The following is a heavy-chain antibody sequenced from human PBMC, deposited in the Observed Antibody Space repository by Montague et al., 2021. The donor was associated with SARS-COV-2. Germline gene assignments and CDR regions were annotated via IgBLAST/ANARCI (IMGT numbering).Heavy chain of an antibody. CDR3: AREKLKAIDY. Sequence: SETLSLTCTVSSVSVSSPNWWGWVRQSPGKGLEWIGEISSGGTTNYSPSLANRVTISLDKTKNQFSLKLTSVTAADTAMYFCAREKLKAIDYWGQGTLVTVSS. V-gene: IGHV4-4*02. J-gene: IGHJ4*02. CDR1: SVSVSSPNW. CDR2: ISSGGTT.